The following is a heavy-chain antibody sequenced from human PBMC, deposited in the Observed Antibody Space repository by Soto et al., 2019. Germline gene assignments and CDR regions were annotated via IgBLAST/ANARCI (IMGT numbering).Heavy chain of an antibody. D-gene: IGHD3-10*01. Sequence: GGSLRLSCAASGFTFDDYAMHWVRQAPGKGLEWVSGISWNSGSIGYADSVKGRFTISRDNAKNSLYLQMNSLRAEDTALYYCAKDKKAWFGQGDAFDIWGQGTMVTVSS. CDR2: ISWNSGSI. CDR1: GFTFDDYA. J-gene: IGHJ3*02. CDR3: AKDKKAWFGQGDAFDI. V-gene: IGHV3-9*01.